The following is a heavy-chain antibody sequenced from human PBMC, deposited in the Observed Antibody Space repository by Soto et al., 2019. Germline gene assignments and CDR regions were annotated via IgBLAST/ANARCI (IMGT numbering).Heavy chain of an antibody. CDR3: ARDWYDSRGSWFDP. CDR1: GGSISSGGYY. V-gene: IGHV4-31*03. D-gene: IGHD3-22*01. J-gene: IGHJ5*02. CDR2: IYYSGST. Sequence: SETLSLTCTVSGGSISSGGYYWSWIRQHPGKGLEWIGYIYYSGSTYYNPSLKSRVTISVDTSKNQFSLKLSSVTAADTAVYYCARDWYDSRGSWFDPWGQGTLVTVSS.